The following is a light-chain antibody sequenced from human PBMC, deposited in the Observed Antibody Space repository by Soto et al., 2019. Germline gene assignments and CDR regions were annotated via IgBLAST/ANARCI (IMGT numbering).Light chain of an antibody. CDR3: QQRSNWPPD. V-gene: IGKV3-11*01. CDR1: QSVGSY. Sequence: EIVLTQSPDTLSLSPGERSTLSCRASQSVGSYLAWYQQRPGQTPRLLIYDASNRATGIPARFSGSGSGTDFTLTISSLEPEDFAVYYCQQRSNWPPDFGQGTRLEIK. CDR2: DAS. J-gene: IGKJ5*01.